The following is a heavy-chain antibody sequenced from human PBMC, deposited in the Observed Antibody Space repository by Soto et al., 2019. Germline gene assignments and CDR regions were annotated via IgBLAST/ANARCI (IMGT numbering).Heavy chain of an antibody. CDR2: IIPIFGTA. V-gene: IGHV1-69*13. Sequence: SVKLSCKASGGTFSSYAISWVRQAPGQGLEWMGGIIPIFGTANYAQKFQGRVTITADESTSTAYMELSSLRSEDTAVYYCARSSLPMSAMTPYFDYWGQGTLVTVSS. J-gene: IGHJ4*02. CDR3: ARSSLPMSAMTPYFDY. D-gene: IGHD2-2*01. CDR1: GGTFSSYA.